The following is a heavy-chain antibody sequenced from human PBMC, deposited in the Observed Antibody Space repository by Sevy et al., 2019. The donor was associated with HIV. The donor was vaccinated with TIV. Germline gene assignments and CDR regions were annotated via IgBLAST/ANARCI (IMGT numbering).Heavy chain of an antibody. J-gene: IGHJ5*02. V-gene: IGHV3-23*01. D-gene: IGHD6-13*01. CDR1: GFTFSSYA. CDR2: ISGSGGST. Sequence: GGSLRLSCAASGFTFSSYAMSWVRQAPGKGLEWVSAISGSGGSTYYADSVKGRFTISRDNSKNTLYLQMNSLRAEDTAVYYCAKSSASSSWYSDNWFDPWGQGTLVTVSP. CDR3: AKSSASSSWYSDNWFDP.